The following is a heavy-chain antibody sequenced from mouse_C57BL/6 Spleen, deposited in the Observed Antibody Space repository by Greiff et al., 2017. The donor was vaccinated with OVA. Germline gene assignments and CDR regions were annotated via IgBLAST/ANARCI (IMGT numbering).Heavy chain of an antibody. J-gene: IGHJ4*01. V-gene: IGHV1-69*01. CDR3: ARGFDSIYSMDY. D-gene: IGHD2-4*01. Sequence: QVQLQQPGAELVMPGASVKLSCKASGYTFTSYWMHWVKQRPGQGLEWIGEIDPSDSYTNYNQKFKGKSTLTVDKSSSTAYMQLSSLTSEDSAVYYCARGFDSIYSMDYWGQGTSVTVSS. CDR1: GYTFTSYW. CDR2: IDPSDSYT.